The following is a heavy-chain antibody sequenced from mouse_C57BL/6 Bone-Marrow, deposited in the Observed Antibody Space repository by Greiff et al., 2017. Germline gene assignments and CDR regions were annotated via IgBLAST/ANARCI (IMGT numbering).Heavy chain of an antibody. Sequence: VQLQQPGAELVRPGTSVKLSCKASGYTFTSYWMHWVKQRPGQGLEWIGVIDPSDSYTNYNQKLKGKATLTVDTSSSTAYMQLSSLTSEDSAVYYCAPLYCDYILDYWGQGTTLTVSS. CDR1: GYTFTSYW. J-gene: IGHJ2*01. CDR2: IDPSDSYT. CDR3: APLYCDYILDY. D-gene: IGHD2-4*01. V-gene: IGHV1-59*01.